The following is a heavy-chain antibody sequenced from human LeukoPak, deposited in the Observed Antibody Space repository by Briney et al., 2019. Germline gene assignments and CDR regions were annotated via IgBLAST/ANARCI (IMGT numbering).Heavy chain of an antibody. V-gene: IGHV3-23*01. Sequence: GGSLRLSCAASGFTFSSYAMSWVRQAPGKGLEWVSAISGSGGSTYYADSVKGRFTISRDNSKNTLYLQMNSLRAEDTAVYYCAKDVAPYYDILTGYPTWGQGTLVTVSS. CDR3: AKDVAPYYDILTGYPT. CDR2: ISGSGGST. J-gene: IGHJ1*01. D-gene: IGHD3-9*01. CDR1: GFTFSSYA.